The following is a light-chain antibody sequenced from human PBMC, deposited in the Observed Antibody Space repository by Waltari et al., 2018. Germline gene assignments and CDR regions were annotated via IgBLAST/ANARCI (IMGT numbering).Light chain of an antibody. V-gene: IGKV3-20*01. CDR2: DAS. J-gene: IGKJ1*01. Sequence: EIVLTQSPGTLCLSPGERATLSCRASQSVSRTLAWYQQKPGQAPRLLIYDASTRATGIPDRFSGSGSGTDFSLTISRLEPEDFAVYDCQKYGTLPATFGQGTKVEIK. CDR3: QKYGTLPAT. CDR1: QSVSRT.